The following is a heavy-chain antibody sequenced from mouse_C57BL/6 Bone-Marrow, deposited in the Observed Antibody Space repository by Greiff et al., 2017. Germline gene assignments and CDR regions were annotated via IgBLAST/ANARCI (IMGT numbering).Heavy chain of an antibody. J-gene: IGHJ1*03. D-gene: IGHD2-4*01. CDR1: GYTFTSYW. CDR3: ANEYDGVWYFDV. Sequence: QVQLQQPGAELVKPGASVKLSCKASGYTFTSYWMHWVKQRPGQGLEWIGMIHPNSGSTNYNEKFKSKATLTVDKSSSTAYMQLSSLTSEDSAVYYCANEYDGVWYFDVWGKGTTVTVSS. CDR2: IHPNSGST. V-gene: IGHV1-64*01.